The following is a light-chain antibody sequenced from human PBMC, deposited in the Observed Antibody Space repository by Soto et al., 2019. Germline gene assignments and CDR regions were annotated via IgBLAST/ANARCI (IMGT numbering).Light chain of an antibody. CDR2: LNSDGSH. Sequence: QPVLTQSSSASASLGASVKLTCTLSSGHSTFAIAWHQQQPEKGPRYLMKLNSDGSHTKGDGIPDRFSASSSGAERYLIISSLQSEDEADYYCQTWGTGIRVFGGGTQLTVL. CDR1: SGHSTFA. CDR3: QTWGTGIRV. V-gene: IGLV4-69*01. J-gene: IGLJ3*02.